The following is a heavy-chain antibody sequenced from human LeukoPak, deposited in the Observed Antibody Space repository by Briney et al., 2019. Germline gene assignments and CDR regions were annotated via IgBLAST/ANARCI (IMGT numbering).Heavy chain of an antibody. V-gene: IGHV3-23*01. J-gene: IGHJ4*02. CDR2: ISGSGGST. D-gene: IGHD6-19*01. Sequence: PGGSLRLSCAATGLTFSSYAMSWVRQAPGKGLEWVSDISGSGGSTHYADSVKGRFSISRDNSKNTVYLQMNSLRAEDTAVYYCAKGPLIEVAGTTWDYWGQGTLVTVSS. CDR1: GLTFSSYA. CDR3: AKGPLIEVAGTTWDY.